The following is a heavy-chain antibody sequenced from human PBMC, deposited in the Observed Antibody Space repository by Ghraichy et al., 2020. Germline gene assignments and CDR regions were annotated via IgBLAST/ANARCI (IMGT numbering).Heavy chain of an antibody. CDR3: ARVRFRSSSSWRYFQH. D-gene: IGHD6-6*01. V-gene: IGHV4-31*03. J-gene: IGHJ1*01. CDR2: IYYSGST. CDR1: GGSISSGGYY. Sequence: SETLSLTCTVSGGSISSGGYYWSWIRQHPGKGLEWIGYIYYSGSTYYNPSLKSRVTISVDTSKNQFSLKLSSVTAADTAVYYCARVRFRSSSSWRYFQHWGQGTLVTVSS.